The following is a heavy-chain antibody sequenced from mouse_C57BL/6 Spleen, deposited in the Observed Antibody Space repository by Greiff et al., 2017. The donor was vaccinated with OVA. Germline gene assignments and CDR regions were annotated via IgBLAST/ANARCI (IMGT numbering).Heavy chain of an antibody. CDR3: AREEFYYYGSSYEDYAMDY. Sequence: QVQLQQPGTELVKPGASVKLSCKASGYTFTSYWMHWVKQRPGQGLEWIGNINPSNGGTNYNEKFKSKATLTVDKSSSTAYMQLSSLTSEDSAVYYCAREEFYYYGSSYEDYAMDYWGQGTSVTVSS. V-gene: IGHV1-53*01. J-gene: IGHJ4*01. D-gene: IGHD1-1*01. CDR1: GYTFTSYW. CDR2: INPSNGGT.